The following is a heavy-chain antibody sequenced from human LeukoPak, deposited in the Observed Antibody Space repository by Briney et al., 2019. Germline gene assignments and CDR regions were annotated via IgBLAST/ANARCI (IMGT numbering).Heavy chain of an antibody. CDR3: ARDDEDFGELSWFDP. CDR2: ISGYNGNT. J-gene: IGHJ5*02. CDR1: GYNFTSYR. D-gene: IGHD3-10*01. V-gene: IGHV1-18*01. Sequence: ASVKVSCKASGYNFTSYRIAWVRQAPGQGLEWVGWISGYNGNTKYAQKIQGRVSMTTDTSTSTACMELRSLRSDDTAVYYCARDDEDFGELSWFDPWGQGTLVTVSS.